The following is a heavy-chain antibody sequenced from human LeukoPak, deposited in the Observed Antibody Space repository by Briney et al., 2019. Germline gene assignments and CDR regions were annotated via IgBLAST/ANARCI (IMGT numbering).Heavy chain of an antibody. D-gene: IGHD6-19*01. Sequence: SETLSLACTVSGGSISSSSYYWGWIRQPPGKGLEWIGSIYYSGSTYYNPSLKSRVTISVDTSKNQFSLKLSSVTAADTAVYYCARAPIAVAGCSDYWGQGTLVTVSS. V-gene: IGHV4-39*07. J-gene: IGHJ4*02. CDR3: ARAPIAVAGCSDY. CDR2: IYYSGST. CDR1: GGSISSSSYY.